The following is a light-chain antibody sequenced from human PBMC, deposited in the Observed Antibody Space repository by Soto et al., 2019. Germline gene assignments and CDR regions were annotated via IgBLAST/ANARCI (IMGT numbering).Light chain of an antibody. CDR3: HQYNNWPPFT. CDR2: GAS. CDR1: QSVSSN. Sequence: EIVMTQSPGTLSVSPGERAILSCRASQSVSSNLAWYQQKPGQTPRLLIYGASTRATGIPARFSGSGSGTEFTLTISSLQSEDFAVYYCHQYNNWPPFTFGPGTKVDIK. V-gene: IGKV3-15*01. J-gene: IGKJ3*01.